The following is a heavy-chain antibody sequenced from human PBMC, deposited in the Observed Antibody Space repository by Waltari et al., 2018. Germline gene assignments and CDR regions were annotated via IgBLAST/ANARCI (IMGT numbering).Heavy chain of an antibody. CDR1: GASINSGDYY. D-gene: IGHD3-3*01. J-gene: IGHJ3*02. Sequence: QVHLQESGPELTKPSQTLSLTCSVSGASINSGDYYWGWTRQPPGKGLEWIGYISYSGTTYYTPSLKSRVSISLDTAKNDFSLEVRSVTAADTAMYYCARVDTIFGVVPHADAFDIWGQGTMVTVAS. V-gene: IGHV4-30-4*08. CDR2: ISYSGTT. CDR3: ARVDTIFGVVPHADAFDI.